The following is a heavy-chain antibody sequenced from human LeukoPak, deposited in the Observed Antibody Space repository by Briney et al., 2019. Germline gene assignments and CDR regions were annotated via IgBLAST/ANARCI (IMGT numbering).Heavy chain of an antibody. CDR3: ARDLGGSGSRTSLLFDF. D-gene: IGHD3-10*01. V-gene: IGHV1-2*02. CDR1: GYTFTGYY. J-gene: IGHJ4*02. CDR2: INPNSGGT. Sequence: ASVKVSCKASGYTFTGYYMHWVRQAPGQGLEWMGWINPNSGGTNYAQKFQGRVTMTRDTSISTAYMELSRLRSDDTAVYYCARDLGGSGSRTSLLFDFWGQGTLVTVSS.